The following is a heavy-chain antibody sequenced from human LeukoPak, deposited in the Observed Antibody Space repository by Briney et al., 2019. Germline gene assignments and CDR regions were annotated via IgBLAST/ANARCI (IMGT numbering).Heavy chain of an antibody. CDR1: GFTVSSNY. V-gene: IGHV3-53*01. D-gene: IGHD3-10*01. CDR3: ARAWWFGEDAFDI. CDR2: IYSGGST. Sequence: GGSLRLSCAASGFTVSSNYMSWVRQAPGKGLEWVSVIYSGGSTYYADSVKGRFTISRDNSKNTLYLQMNSLRAEDTGVYYCARAWWFGEDAFDIWGQGTMVTVSS. J-gene: IGHJ3*02.